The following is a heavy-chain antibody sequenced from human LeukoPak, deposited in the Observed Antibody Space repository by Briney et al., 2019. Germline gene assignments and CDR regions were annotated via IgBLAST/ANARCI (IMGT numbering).Heavy chain of an antibody. D-gene: IGHD3-16*01. V-gene: IGHV3-74*01. CDR3: ARQGDDY. Sequence: GGSLRLSCAASGFTFSSYRMYWVRQAPGKGLVWVSRINSDGSRTTYADSVKGRFTISRDNAKNSLYLQMNSLRAEDTAVYYCARQGDDYWGHGTLVTVSS. J-gene: IGHJ4*01. CDR1: GFTFSSYR. CDR2: INSDGSRT.